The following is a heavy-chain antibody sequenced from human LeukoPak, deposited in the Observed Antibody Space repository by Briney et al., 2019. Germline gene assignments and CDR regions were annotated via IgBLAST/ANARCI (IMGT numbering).Heavy chain of an antibody. D-gene: IGHD2-2*01. J-gene: IGHJ6*02. CDR2: ISYDGSNK. V-gene: IGHV3-30-3*01. Sequence: GGSLRLSCAASGFTFSSYAMHWVRQAPGKGLEWVAVISYDGSNKYYADSVKGRFTISRDNPKNTLYLQMNSLRAEDTAVYYCARGIVVVPSLGAYGMDVWGQGTTVTVSS. CDR1: GFTFSSYA. CDR3: ARGIVVVPSLGAYGMDV.